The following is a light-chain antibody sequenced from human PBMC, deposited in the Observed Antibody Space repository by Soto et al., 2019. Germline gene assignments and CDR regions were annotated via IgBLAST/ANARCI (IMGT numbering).Light chain of an antibody. Sequence: DIQMTQSPSSLSASVGDRVTITCRASQDISSHLNWYQQKPGKAPRLLMHAASTLQSGAPSRFSGSGSGTDFTLTISTLEPEDFATYYCQQSYSVPITFGQGTRLEIK. CDR1: QDISSH. CDR2: AAS. J-gene: IGKJ5*01. V-gene: IGKV1-39*01. CDR3: QQSYSVPIT.